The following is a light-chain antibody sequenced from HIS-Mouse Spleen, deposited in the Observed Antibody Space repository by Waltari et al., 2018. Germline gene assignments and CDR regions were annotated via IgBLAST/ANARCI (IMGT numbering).Light chain of an antibody. Sequence: QSALTQPRSVSGSPGQSVTISCTGTSSAVGAYHYVSWSQQHPGKAPKLMIYDVSKRPSGVPDRFSGSKSGNTASLTISGLQAEDEADYYCCSYAGSYSWVFGGGTKLTVL. V-gene: IGLV2-11*02. J-gene: IGLJ3*02. CDR1: SSAVGAYHY. CDR3: CSYAGSYSWV. CDR2: DVS.